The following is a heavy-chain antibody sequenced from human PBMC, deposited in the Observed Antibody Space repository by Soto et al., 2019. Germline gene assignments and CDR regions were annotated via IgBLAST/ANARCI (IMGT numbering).Heavy chain of an antibody. V-gene: IGHV1-2*02. CDR2: INPNSGGT. CDR3: ARGPYYDYVWGRYRYSYYYYGMDV. J-gene: IGHJ6*02. Sequence: QVQLVQSGAEVKKPGASVKVSCKASGYTFTGYYMHWVRQAPGQGLEWMGWINPNSGGTNYAQKFQGRVTMTRDTSISTAYMALSRLRYDDTAVYYCARGPYYDYVWGRYRYSYYYYGMDVWGQGTTVTVSS. D-gene: IGHD3-16*02. CDR1: GYTFTGYY.